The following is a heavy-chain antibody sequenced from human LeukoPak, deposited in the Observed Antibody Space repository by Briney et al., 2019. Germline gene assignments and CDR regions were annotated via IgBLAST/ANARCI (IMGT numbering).Heavy chain of an antibody. CDR2: SNPDTTTT. J-gene: IGHJ1*01. Sequence: GGSLRLSCAASGFIFRNYWMHWVRQAPGMGLVWVSRSNPDTTTTDYADSVKGRFTISRDNAKNSLYLQMNSLRAEDTAVYYCARDGHYDILTGYFQDWGQGTLVTVSS. D-gene: IGHD3-9*01. V-gene: IGHV3-74*01. CDR3: ARDGHYDILTGYFQD. CDR1: GFIFRNYW.